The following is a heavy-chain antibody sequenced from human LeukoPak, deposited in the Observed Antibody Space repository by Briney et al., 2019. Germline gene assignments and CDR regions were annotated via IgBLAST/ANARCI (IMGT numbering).Heavy chain of an antibody. J-gene: IGHJ4*02. CDR1: GGSISSYH. CDR2: IYSSGSA. Sequence: SETLSLTCTVSGGSISSYHWSWIRQPPGKGLEWIGYIYSSGSANYNPSLESRVTISGDTSKDQFSLKLSSVTAADTAVYYCARLGYSSNWCKIDYWGQGTLVTVSS. D-gene: IGHD6-13*01. CDR3: ARLGYSSNWCKIDY. V-gene: IGHV4-59*08.